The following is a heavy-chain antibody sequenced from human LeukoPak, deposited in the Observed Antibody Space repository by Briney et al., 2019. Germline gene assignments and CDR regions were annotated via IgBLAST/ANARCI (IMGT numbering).Heavy chain of an antibody. V-gene: IGHV3-74*01. CDR3: ERVLGVTTGYNAIDV. J-gene: IGHJ3*01. CDR2: IDDGGRST. Sequence: GGSLRLSCAASGFTFSSHWMNWVRQAPGKGLVWVSRIDDGGRSTVYADSVKGRFTISRDNARNTLDLQMTSLRVEDTAVYYCERVLGVTTGYNAIDVWGQGTMVTASS. CDR1: GFTFSSHW. D-gene: IGHD3-9*01.